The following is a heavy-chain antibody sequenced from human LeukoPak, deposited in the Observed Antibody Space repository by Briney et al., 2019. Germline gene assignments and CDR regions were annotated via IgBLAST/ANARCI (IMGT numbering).Heavy chain of an antibody. D-gene: IGHD3-22*01. V-gene: IGHV3-23*01. CDR3: ERDYRYYYDSSGYYY. CDR2: ISSTGSST. CDR1: GFTFNIYA. J-gene: IGHJ4*02. Sequence: PGGSLRLSCAASGFTFNIYAMTWVRQAPGKGLEWVSTISSTGSSTYFADSVKGRFTISRDNSRNTLSLEMNSLRVEDTAVYYCERDYRYYYDSSGYYYWGQGTLVTVSS.